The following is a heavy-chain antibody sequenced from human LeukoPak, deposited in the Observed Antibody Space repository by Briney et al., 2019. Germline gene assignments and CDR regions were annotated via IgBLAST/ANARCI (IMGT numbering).Heavy chain of an antibody. J-gene: IGHJ6*03. CDR1: GGTFSSYA. V-gene: IGHV1-69*04. CDR3: ARGLGHYYYYYMDV. D-gene: IGHD7-27*01. CDR2: IIPTLGIA. Sequence: SVKVSCKASGGTFSSYAISWVRQAPGQGLEWMGRIIPTLGIANYAQKFQGRVTITADKSTSTAYTELSSLRSEDTAVYYCARGLGHYYYYYMDVWGKGTTVTVSS.